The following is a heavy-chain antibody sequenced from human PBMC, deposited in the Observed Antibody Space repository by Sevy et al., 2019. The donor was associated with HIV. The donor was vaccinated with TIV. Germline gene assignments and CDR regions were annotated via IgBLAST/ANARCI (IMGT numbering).Heavy chain of an antibody. V-gene: IGHV4-39*01. CDR3: ASPRGAPDLWSGYPQWWFDP. CDR2: IYYSGST. D-gene: IGHD3-3*01. CDR1: GGSISSSSYY. J-gene: IGHJ5*02. Sequence: SETLSLTCTVSGGSISSSSYYWGWIRQPPGKGLEWIGSIYYSGSTYYNPSLKSRVTISVDTSKNQFSLKLSSVTAADTAVYYCASPRGAPDLWSGYPQWWFDPWGQGTLVTVSS.